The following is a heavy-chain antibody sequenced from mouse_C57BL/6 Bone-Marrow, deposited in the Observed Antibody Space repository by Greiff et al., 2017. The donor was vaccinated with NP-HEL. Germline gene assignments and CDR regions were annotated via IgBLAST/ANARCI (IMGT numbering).Heavy chain of an antibody. D-gene: IGHD1-1*01. Sequence: QVQLKQPGAELVMPGASVKLSCKASGYTFTSYWMHWVKQRPGPGLEWIGEIDPSDSYTNYNQKFKGKSTLTVAKSSSTAYMQLSSLTSEDSAVYYCARPSIYYYGSSYGGYAMDYWGQGTSVTVSS. CDR1: GYTFTSYW. V-gene: IGHV1-69*01. CDR3: ARPSIYYYGSSYGGYAMDY. CDR2: IDPSDSYT. J-gene: IGHJ4*01.